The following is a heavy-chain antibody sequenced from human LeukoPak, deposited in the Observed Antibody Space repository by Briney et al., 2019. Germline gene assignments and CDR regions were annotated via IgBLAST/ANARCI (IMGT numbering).Heavy chain of an antibody. J-gene: IGHJ6*02. CDR2: IYYSGST. D-gene: IGHD6-13*01. V-gene: IGHV4-59*01. CDR1: GGSISSYY. CDR3: ARVSYSSSWTNYYYGMDV. Sequence: SETLSLTCTVSGGSISSYYWSWIRQPPGKGLEWIGYIYYSGSTNYNPSLKSRVTISVDTSKNQFSLKLSSVTAADTAVYYCARVSYSSSWTNYYYGMDVWGQGTRSPSP.